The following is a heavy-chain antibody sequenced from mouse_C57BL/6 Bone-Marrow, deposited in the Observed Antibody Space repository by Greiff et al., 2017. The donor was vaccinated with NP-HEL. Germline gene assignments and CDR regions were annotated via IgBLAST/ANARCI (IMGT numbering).Heavy chain of an antibody. CDR1: GFNIKDDY. CDR2: IDPENGDT. CDR3: TTDGYYVDY. J-gene: IGHJ2*01. D-gene: IGHD2-3*01. Sequence: VQLQQSGAELVRPGASVKLSCTASGFNIKDDYMHWVKQRPEQGLEWIGWIDPENGDTEYASKFQGKVTITADTSTNTAYRQLSSLTSEDTAVYYCTTDGYYVDYWGQGTTLTVSS. V-gene: IGHV14-4*01.